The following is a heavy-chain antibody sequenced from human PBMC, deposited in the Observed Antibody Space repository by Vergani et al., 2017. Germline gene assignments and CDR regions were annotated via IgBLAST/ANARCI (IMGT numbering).Heavy chain of an antibody. V-gene: IGHV3-33*08. D-gene: IGHD6-13*01. CDR1: GFTFSSYA. CDR2: IWYDGSNK. J-gene: IGHJ4*02. CDR3: ARRPSYSSSWYGNFDY. Sequence: VQLLESGGGLVQPGGSLRLSCAASGFTFSSYAMSWVRQAPGKGLEWVAVIWYDGSNKYYADSVKGRFTISRDNSKNTLYLQMNSLRAEDTAVYYCARRPSYSSSWYGNFDYWGQGTLVTVSS.